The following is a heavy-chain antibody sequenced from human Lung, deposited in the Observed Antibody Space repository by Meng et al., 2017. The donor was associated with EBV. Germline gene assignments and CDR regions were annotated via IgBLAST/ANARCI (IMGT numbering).Heavy chain of an antibody. Sequence: QVQLQQWGGGLLKPSETLSLTFAVYGGSFSGYYWSWIRQPPGKGLEWIGEINHSGSTNYNPSLKSRVTISVDTSKNQFSLKLSSVTAADTAVYYCAVTRYCSGGSCFDYWGQGTLVTASS. CDR2: INHSGST. D-gene: IGHD2-15*01. CDR3: AVTRYCSGGSCFDY. CDR1: GGSFSGYY. J-gene: IGHJ4*02. V-gene: IGHV4-34*01.